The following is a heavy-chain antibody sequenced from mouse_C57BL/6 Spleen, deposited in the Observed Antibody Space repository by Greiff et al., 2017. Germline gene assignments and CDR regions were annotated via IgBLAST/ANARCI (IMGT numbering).Heavy chain of an antibody. V-gene: IGHV1-59*01. D-gene: IGHD1-1*01. CDR3: ARPFITTVVAFDY. J-gene: IGHJ2*01. Sequence: QVQLQQPGAELVRPGTSVKLSCKASGYTFTSYWMHWVKQRPGQGLEWIGEIDPYDHYTNYTPKFNGKATLPVDKYSSTAYMQLSSLTSEDSAVYYCARPFITTVVAFDYWGQGTTLTVSS. CDR2: IDPYDHYT. CDR1: GYTFTSYW.